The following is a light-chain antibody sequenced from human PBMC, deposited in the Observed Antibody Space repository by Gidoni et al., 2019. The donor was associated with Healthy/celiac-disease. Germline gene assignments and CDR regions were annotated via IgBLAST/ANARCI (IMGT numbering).Light chain of an antibody. CDR1: QRVSSY. CDR3: QQRSNWPPT. J-gene: IGKJ1*01. CDR2: DAS. Sequence: ELVLTQSPGTLSLSPGERATLSCRASQRVSSYLAWYQQKPGQAPRLLIYDASNRATGIPARFSGSGSGTDFTFTISSLEPEDFAVYYCQQRSNWPPTFGQGTKVEIK. V-gene: IGKV3-11*01.